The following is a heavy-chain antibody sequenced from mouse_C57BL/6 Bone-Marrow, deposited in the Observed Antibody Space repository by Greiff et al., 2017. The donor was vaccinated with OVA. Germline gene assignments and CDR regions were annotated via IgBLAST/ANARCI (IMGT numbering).Heavy chain of an antibody. CDR1: GYTFTSYW. CDR2: IYPGSGST. Sequence: QVQLQQPGAELVKPGASVKMSCKASGYTFTSYWITWVKQRPGQGLEWIGDIYPGSGSTNYNEKFKSKATLTVDTSSSTAYMQLSSLTSEDSAVYYCARSMGSSWYFDVWGTGTTVTVSS. V-gene: IGHV1-55*01. D-gene: IGHD1-3*01. J-gene: IGHJ1*03. CDR3: ARSMGSSWYFDV.